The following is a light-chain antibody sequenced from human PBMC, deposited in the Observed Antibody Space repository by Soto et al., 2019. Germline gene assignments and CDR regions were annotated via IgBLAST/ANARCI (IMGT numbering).Light chain of an antibody. J-gene: IGLJ2*01. CDR2: EVT. V-gene: IGLV2-14*01. CDR3: SSYTTNSPPVV. CDR1: SGDIGSYTY. Sequence: QSALTQPASVSGSAGQSITISCTGTSGDIGSYTYVSWYQQYPGKAPKLLISEVTNRPSGVSNRFSGSKSGNTASLTISGLQAEDEAHYYCSSYTTNSPPVVFGGGTKLTVL.